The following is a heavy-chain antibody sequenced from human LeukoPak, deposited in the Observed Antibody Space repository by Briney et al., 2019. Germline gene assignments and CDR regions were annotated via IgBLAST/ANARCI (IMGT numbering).Heavy chain of an antibody. CDR1: GGSISSSNYY. V-gene: IGHV4-39*01. CDR3: AKSLGYIYGPGGHREGFWFDL. Sequence: SETLSLTCTVSGGSISSSNYYWGWIRQPPGKGLEWIGSIYYSGSTYYNPSLKSRVTISVDTSKNQFSLKLSSVPAADTAVYYCAKSLGYIYGPGGHREGFWFDLWGQGTLVTVSS. D-gene: IGHD5-18*01. J-gene: IGHJ5*02. CDR2: IYYSGST.